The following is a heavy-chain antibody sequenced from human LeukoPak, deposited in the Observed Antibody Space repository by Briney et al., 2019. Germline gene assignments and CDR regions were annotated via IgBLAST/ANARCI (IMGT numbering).Heavy chain of an antibody. J-gene: IGHJ4*02. D-gene: IGHD6-19*01. CDR3: ARIKGYSSSPFDI. Sequence: PGGSLRLSCAAPGFTFTDYYMTWIRQAPGKGLEWLSYISTFSTYTNYADSVKGRFTISRDNANQSLFLQMDSLRADDTAVYYCARIKGYSSSPFDIWGQGTLVTVSS. CDR1: GFTFTDYY. CDR2: ISTFSTYT. V-gene: IGHV3-11*06.